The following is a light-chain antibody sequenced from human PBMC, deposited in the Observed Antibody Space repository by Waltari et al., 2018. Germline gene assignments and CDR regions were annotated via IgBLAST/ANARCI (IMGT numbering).Light chain of an antibody. V-gene: IGKV4-1*01. CDR2: WSS. J-gene: IGKJ2*01. CDR1: LSVLYSPNDKNY. CDR3: QQYHTTPYT. Sequence: DIVMTQSPDSLAVSLGERATINCKSSLSVLYSPNDKNYLAWYQHKPGQPPKLLLDWSSTREAGVPDRFSGSGSGTDFTLTINSLQAEDVAVYDCQQYHTTPYTFGQGTKLEIK.